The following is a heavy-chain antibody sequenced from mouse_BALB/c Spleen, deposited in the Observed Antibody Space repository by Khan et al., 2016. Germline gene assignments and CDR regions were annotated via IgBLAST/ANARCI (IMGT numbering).Heavy chain of an antibody. CDR1: GFTFSSYW. V-gene: IGHV1-9*01. Sequence: QVRLQQSGAELMKPGASVKISCKATGFTFSSYWIEWVKQSPGHGLEWIGEIYPGSGSTNYTAKFRGKATFTADTSSNTAYMQLSSLTSEDSSVHYCARTDRRGYFDYWGQGTTLTVSS. CDR3: ARTDRRGYFDY. CDR2: IYPGSGST. J-gene: IGHJ2*01.